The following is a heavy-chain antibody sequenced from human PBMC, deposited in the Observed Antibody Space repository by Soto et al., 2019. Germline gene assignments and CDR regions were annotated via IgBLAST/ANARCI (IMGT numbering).Heavy chain of an antibody. CDR3: ARVRAGAGNRLGY. Sequence: QVQLVQSGAEVKKPGASVKVSCKASVYTFTSYDINWLRQATGQGLEWMGWMNPTSGNTGYAQKFQGRVTMSRNTSISTAYMELSSLRSEDTAVYYCARVRAGAGNRLGYWGQGTLVTGSS. CDR1: VYTFTSYD. J-gene: IGHJ4*02. D-gene: IGHD6-19*01. CDR2: MNPTSGNT. V-gene: IGHV1-8*01.